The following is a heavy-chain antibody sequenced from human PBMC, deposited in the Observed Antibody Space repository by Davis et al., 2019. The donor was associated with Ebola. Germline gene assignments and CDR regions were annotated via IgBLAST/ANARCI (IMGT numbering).Heavy chain of an antibody. J-gene: IGHJ1*01. CDR2: FNYNGGA. V-gene: IGHV4-59*01. CDR1: GGSISSYY. CDR3: AVYTVVVTDIRAEYFQH. D-gene: IGHD2-21*02. Sequence: GSLRLSCTVSGGSISSYYWSWIRQPPGKGLEWVGYFNYNGGANYNPSLKSRATISVDTSRNQFSLRLSSVTAADTAVYYCAVYTVVVTDIRAEYFQHWGQGTLATVSS.